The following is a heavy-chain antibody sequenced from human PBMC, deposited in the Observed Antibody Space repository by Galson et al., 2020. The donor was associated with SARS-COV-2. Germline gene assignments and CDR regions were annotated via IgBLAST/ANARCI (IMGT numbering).Heavy chain of an antibody. V-gene: IGHV1-69*13. CDR2: IIPIFGTA. CDR3: ARVVGIGSSWLLHWFDP. D-gene: IGHD6-13*01. Sequence: SVKVSCKASGGTFSSYAISWVRQAPGQGLEWMGGIIPIFGTANYAQKFQGRVTITADESTSTAYMELSSLRSEDTAVYYCARVVGIGSSWLLHWFDPWGQGTLVTVSS. CDR1: GGTFSSYA. J-gene: IGHJ5*02.